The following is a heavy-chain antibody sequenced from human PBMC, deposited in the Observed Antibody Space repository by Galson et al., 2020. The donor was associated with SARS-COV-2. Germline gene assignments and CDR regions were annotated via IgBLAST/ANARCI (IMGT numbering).Heavy chain of an antibody. J-gene: IGHJ5*02. CDR2: VLNSGTT. D-gene: IGHD6-19*01. Sequence: SETLSLTCTVSGGSIRSSNYYWGWIRQPPGKGLEWIGSVLNSGTTHYSPSLQSRVTISVDTSKNQFSLNLNSVTAADTAMDYCARDATSSGWYNWFDPWGQGTLVTVSS. CDR3: ARDATSSGWYNWFDP. CDR1: GGSIRSSNYY. V-gene: IGHV4-39*07.